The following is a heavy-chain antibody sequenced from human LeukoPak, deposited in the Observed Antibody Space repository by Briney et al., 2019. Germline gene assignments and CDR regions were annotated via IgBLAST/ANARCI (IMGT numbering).Heavy chain of an antibody. V-gene: IGHV1-69*01. D-gene: IGHD6-13*01. CDR1: GGTFSSYA. J-gene: IGHJ4*02. CDR2: IIPIFGTA. Sequence: SVKVSCKASGGTFSSYAISWVRQAPGQGLEWTGGIIPIFGTANYAQKFQGRVTITADESTSTAYMELSSLRSEDTAIYYCARSGEVSNNWYYPFDYWGQGTLVTVSS. CDR3: ARSGEVSNNWYYPFDY.